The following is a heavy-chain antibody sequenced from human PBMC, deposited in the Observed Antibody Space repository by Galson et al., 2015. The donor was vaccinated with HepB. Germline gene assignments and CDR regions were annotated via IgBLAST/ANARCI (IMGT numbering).Heavy chain of an antibody. D-gene: IGHD2-15*01. CDR3: ARGGYLYYYGMDV. V-gene: IGHV1-46*04. J-gene: IGHJ6*02. CDR2: INPSGGST. Sequence: SVKVSCKASGYTFTSYYMHWVRQAPGQGLEWMGIINPSGGSTSYAQKLQGRVTMTRDTSTSTVYMELSSLRSEDTAVYYCARGGYLYYYGMDVWGQGTTVTVSS. CDR1: GYTFTSYY.